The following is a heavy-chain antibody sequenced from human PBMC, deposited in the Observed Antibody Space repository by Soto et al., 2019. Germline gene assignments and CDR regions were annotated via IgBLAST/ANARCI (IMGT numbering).Heavy chain of an antibody. CDR3: ARDYMLRGRGSNWFDP. J-gene: IGHJ5*02. V-gene: IGHV3-74*01. CDR2: INSDGSST. CDR1: GFIFSSYY. D-gene: IGHD3-10*01. Sequence: GGSLRLSCAASGFIFSSYYMHWVRQAPGKGLVWVSRINSDGSSTTYADSVKGRFTISRDNAKNTLYLQMTGPRAEDTAVYYCARDYMLRGRGSNWFDPWGQGTLVTVSS.